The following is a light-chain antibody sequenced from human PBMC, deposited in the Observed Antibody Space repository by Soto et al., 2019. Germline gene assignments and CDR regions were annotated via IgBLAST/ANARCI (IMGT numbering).Light chain of an antibody. Sequence: QSVLTQPPSVSGAQGQRVTISCTGSSSNIGAGYDVHWYQQLPGTAPKLLIYGNSNRPSGVPDRFSGSKSGTSASLAITGLQAEDEADYYSQSYDSSLSGSVVFGGGTKLTVL. CDR2: GNS. J-gene: IGLJ2*01. CDR3: QSYDSSLSGSVV. V-gene: IGLV1-40*01. CDR1: SSNIGAGYD.